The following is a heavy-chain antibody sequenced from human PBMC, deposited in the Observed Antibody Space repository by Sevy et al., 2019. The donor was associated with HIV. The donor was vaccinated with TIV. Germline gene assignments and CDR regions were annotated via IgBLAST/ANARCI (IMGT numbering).Heavy chain of an antibody. CDR3: ARYCNCTSPHNWFDP. V-gene: IGHV4-30-4*01. CDR1: GGSISSGDYY. D-gene: IGHD2-2*01. J-gene: IGHJ5*02. CDR2: IYYSGTT. Sequence: SETLSLTCTVSGGSISSGDYYWSWIRQSPGKGLEWIGYIYYSGTTYYNPSLKSRVTMSVDTSKNQFSLKLSSVTAAETAVYFCARYCNCTSPHNWFDPWGQGTLVTVSS.